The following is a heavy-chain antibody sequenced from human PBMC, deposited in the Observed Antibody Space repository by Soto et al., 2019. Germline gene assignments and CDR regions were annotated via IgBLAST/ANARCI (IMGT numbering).Heavy chain of an antibody. CDR2: INSDGSST. D-gene: IGHD3-16*02. CDR3: ARVSIMITFGGVIVRKDVLDY. V-gene: IGHV3-74*01. CDR1: GFTFSSYW. J-gene: IGHJ4*02. Sequence: PGGSLRLSCAASGFTFSSYWMHWVRQAPGKGLVWVSRINSDGSSTSYADSVKGRFTISRDNAKNTLYLQMNSLRAEDTAVYYCARVSIMITFGGVIVRKDVLDYWGQGTLVTVSS.